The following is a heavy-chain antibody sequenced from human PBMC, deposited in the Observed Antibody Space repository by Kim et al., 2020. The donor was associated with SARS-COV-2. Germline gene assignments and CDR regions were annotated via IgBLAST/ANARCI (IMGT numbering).Heavy chain of an antibody. CDR2: IDPSDSYT. CDR3: SRHGVVNSRSWYRWFDP. D-gene: IGHD6-13*01. J-gene: IGHJ5*02. CDR1: GYSFTSYL. V-gene: IGHV5-10-1*01. Sequence: GESLKISCKGSGYSFTSYLISWVRQMPVKGLEGMGRIDPSDSYTNYSPSFQGHVTISDDKSISTAYLQWSSLKASDTGMSSFSRHGVVNSRSWYRWFDPW.